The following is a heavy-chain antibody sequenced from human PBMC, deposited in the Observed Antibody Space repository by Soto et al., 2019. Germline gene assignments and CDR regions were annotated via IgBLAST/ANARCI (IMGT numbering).Heavy chain of an antibody. Sequence: SETLSLTCTVSGGSISSSSYYWGWIRQPPGKGLEWIGSIYYSGSTYYNPSLKSRVTISVDTSKNQFSLKLSSVTAADTAVYYCAGHGYYDSSGYYGYWGQGTLVTVSS. CDR2: IYYSGST. CDR1: GGSISSSSYY. CDR3: AGHGYYDSSGYYGY. V-gene: IGHV4-39*01. D-gene: IGHD3-22*01. J-gene: IGHJ4*02.